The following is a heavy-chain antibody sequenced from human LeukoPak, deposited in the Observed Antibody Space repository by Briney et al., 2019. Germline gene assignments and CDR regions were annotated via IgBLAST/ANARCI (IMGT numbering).Heavy chain of an antibody. J-gene: IGHJ1*01. CDR3: ARAGWGYYDSSFTRAEYFQH. D-gene: IGHD3-22*01. CDR2: IYYSGST. Sequence: TSETLSLTCTASGGSISSYYWSWIRQPPGKGLEWIGYIYYSGSTNYNPSLKSRVTISVDTSKNQFSLKLSSVTAADTAVYYCARAGWGYYDSSFTRAEYFQHWGQGTLVTVSS. CDR1: GGSISSYY. V-gene: IGHV4-59*01.